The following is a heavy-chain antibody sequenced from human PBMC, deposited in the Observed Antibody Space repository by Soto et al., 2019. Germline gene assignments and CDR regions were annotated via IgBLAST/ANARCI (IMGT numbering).Heavy chain of an antibody. Sequence: GGSLRLSCAASGFTVSSNYMSWVRQAPGKGLEWVSVIYSGGSTYYADSVKGRFTISRDNSKNTLYLQMNSLRAEDTAVYYCAREVERFLEWLLIKDYYNYGMDAWGQGTTSTVT. J-gene: IGHJ6*01. D-gene: IGHD3-3*01. V-gene: IGHV3-53*05. CDR1: GFTVSSNY. CDR3: AREVERFLEWLLIKDYYNYGMDA. CDR2: IYSGGST.